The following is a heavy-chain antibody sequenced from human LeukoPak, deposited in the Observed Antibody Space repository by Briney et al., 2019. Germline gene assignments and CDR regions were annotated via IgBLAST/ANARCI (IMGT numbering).Heavy chain of an antibody. CDR2: IKEDGSEE. CDR3: ARAYTDYAEGGY. Sequence: GGSLRLPCVASGFTSSRYWMTWVRQAPGKGLEWVANIKEDGSEENYVDSVKGRFTISRDNAKNSLYLQLNSLRVDDTAVYYCARAYTDYAEGGYWGQGTLITVSS. CDR1: GFTSSRYW. V-gene: IGHV3-7*01. J-gene: IGHJ4*02. D-gene: IGHD5-12*01.